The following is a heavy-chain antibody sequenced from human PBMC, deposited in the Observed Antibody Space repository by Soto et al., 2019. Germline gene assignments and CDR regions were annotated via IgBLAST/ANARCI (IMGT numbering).Heavy chain of an antibody. CDR1: GYTFTSYD. Sequence: GASVKVSCKASGYTFTSYDINWVRQATGQGLEWMGWMNPNSGNTNYAQKLQGRVTMTTDTSTSTAYMELRSLRSDDTAVYYCARDGGYSYGPFDYWGQGTLVTVSS. J-gene: IGHJ4*02. CDR2: MNPNSGNT. D-gene: IGHD5-18*01. V-gene: IGHV1-18*01. CDR3: ARDGGYSYGPFDY.